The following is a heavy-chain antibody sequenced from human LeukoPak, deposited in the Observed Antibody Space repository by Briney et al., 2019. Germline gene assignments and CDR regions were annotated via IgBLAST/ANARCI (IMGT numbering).Heavy chain of an antibody. CDR3: ARARYVNSFYAFDI. CDR2: LSKSGNT. Sequence: SSETLSLTCTVSGGSISSYYRSWIRQPPGKGLEWIGYLSKSGNTNYSPSLKSRVTIFGDTSKNQFFLKLSSVTAADTAVYYCARARYVNSFYAFDIWGQGTLVTVSS. V-gene: IGHV4-59*01. D-gene: IGHD3-9*01. CDR1: GGSISSYY. J-gene: IGHJ3*02.